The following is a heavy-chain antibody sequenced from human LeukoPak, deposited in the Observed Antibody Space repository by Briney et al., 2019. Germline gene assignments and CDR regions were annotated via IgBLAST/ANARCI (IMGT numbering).Heavy chain of an antibody. J-gene: IGHJ5*02. CDR2: INPSGGGT. D-gene: IGHD3-22*01. CDR3: ARGKNQYYYDSSGYYYDH. Sequence: ASVKVSCKASGYSLTTYYMHWVRQAPGQGLEWMAIINPSGGGTKYAQKFQGRVTMTRDTSTSTVYMELSSLRSEDTAVYYCARGKNQYYYDSSGYYYDHWGQGTLVTVSS. CDR1: GYSLTTYY. V-gene: IGHV1-46*01.